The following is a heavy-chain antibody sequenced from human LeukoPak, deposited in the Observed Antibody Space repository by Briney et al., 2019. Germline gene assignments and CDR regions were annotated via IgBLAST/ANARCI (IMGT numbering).Heavy chain of an antibody. CDR1: GGSFSGYY. V-gene: IGHV4-34*01. CDR2: INHSEST. CDR3: ARVGEWLLYYYYYYMDV. D-gene: IGHD3-16*01. J-gene: IGHJ6*03. Sequence: SETLSLTCAVYGGSFSGYYWSWIRQPPGKGLEWIGEINHSESTNYNPSLKSRVTISVDTSKNQFSLKLSSVTAADTAVYYCARVGEWLLYYYYYYMDVWGKGTTVTVSS.